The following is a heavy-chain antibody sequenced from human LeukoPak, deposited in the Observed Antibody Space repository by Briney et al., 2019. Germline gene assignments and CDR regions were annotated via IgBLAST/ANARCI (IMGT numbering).Heavy chain of an antibody. CDR3: ARSAGRGSRAPITYNWFDP. V-gene: IGHV1-69*13. CDR1: GGTFSSYA. D-gene: IGHD5-24*01. Sequence: ASVKVSCKASGGTFSSYAISWVGQPPGQGLEWMGGIIPIFGTANYAQKFQGRVTITADESTSTAYMELSSLRSEDTAVYYCARSAGRGSRAPITYNWFDPWGQGTLVTVSS. CDR2: IIPIFGTA. J-gene: IGHJ5*02.